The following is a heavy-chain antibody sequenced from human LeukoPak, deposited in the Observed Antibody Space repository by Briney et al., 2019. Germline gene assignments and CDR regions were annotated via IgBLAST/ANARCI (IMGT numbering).Heavy chain of an antibody. D-gene: IGHD3-22*01. V-gene: IGHV4-39*07. CDR2: IYYSGST. CDR1: GGSISSSSYY. Sequence: SETLSLTCTVSGGSISSSSYYWGWIRQPPGKGLEWIGSIYYSGSTYNNSSLKSRVTISVDTSKNQFSLKLSSVTAADTAVYYCARDSHYYDSSGYYGFDYWGQGTLVTVSS. CDR3: ARDSHYYDSSGYYGFDY. J-gene: IGHJ4*02.